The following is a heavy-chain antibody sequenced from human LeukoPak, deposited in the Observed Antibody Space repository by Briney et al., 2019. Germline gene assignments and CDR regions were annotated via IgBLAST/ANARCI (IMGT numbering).Heavy chain of an antibody. CDR1: GYTFTGYY. CDR3: ARGWAIAARRVWFDP. V-gene: IGHV1-2*02. CDR2: INPNSGGT. Sequence: APVKVSCKASGYTFTGYYMHWVRQAPGQGLEWMGWINPNSGGTNYAQKFQGRVTMTRDTSISTAYMELSRLRSDDTAVYYCARGWAIAARRVWFDPWGQGTLVTVSS. D-gene: IGHD6-6*01. J-gene: IGHJ5*02.